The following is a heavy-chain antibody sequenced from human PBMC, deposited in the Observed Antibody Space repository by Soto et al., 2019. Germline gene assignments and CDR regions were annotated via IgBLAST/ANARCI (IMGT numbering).Heavy chain of an antibody. J-gene: IGHJ4*02. CDR3: ARAHLGGVIVIEPPAYFDY. CDR2: IYYSGST. CDR1: GGSISSGGYY. Sequence: SETLSLTCTVSGGSISSGGYYWSWIRQHPGKGLEWIGYIYYSGSTYYNPSLKSRVTISVDTSKNQFSLKLSSVTAADTAVYYCARAHLGGVIVIEPPAYFDYWGQGTLVTVSS. D-gene: IGHD3-16*02. V-gene: IGHV4-31*03.